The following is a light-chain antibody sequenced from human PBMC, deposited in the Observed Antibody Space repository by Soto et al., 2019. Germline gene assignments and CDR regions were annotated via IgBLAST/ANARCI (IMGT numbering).Light chain of an antibody. CDR3: QHRSNWA. CDR2: DAS. J-gene: IGKJ1*01. Sequence: EIVLTQSPATLSLSPGERATLSCRASRSVSIYLPWYQQKPGQAPSLLIYDASNRATGIPARFSGSGSGTDLTLTFSSLEPEDFAVYYCQHRSNWAFGQGTKVDIK. CDR1: RSVSIY. V-gene: IGKV3-11*01.